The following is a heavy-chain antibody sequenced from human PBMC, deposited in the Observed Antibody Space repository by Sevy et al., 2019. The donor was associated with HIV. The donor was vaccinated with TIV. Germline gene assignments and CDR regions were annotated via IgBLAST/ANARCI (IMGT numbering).Heavy chain of an antibody. CDR3: TRDRSYGYFDS. J-gene: IGHJ4*02. CDR1: GFTNDFW. D-gene: IGHD3-16*01. Sequence: GGSLRLSCSASGFTNDFWMSWVRQAPGKAPEWVANIKQDGSEMFYVDSVEGRCIISRDNAKNSIYLQMNTLRVEDTAVYYCTRDRSYGYFDSWGQGTLVTVSS. V-gene: IGHV3-7*01. CDR2: IKQDGSEM.